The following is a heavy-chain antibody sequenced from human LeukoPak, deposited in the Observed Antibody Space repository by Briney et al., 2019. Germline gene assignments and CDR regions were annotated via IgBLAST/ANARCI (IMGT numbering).Heavy chain of an antibody. Sequence: GGALRLSFGASGFPFTYAWMTWVRQAPGKGLEWVGRIKSKPDGGTPDNAAPVKGSFPISRVDSKNTLYLQLHSLKTEDPAVYYCAADLSSDFSGGNCFLSSWGQRTLVTVSS. D-gene: IGHD2-15*01. CDR3: AADLSSDFSGGNCFLSS. CDR1: GFPFTYAW. V-gene: IGHV3-15*01. CDR2: IKSKPDGGTP. J-gene: IGHJ5*02.